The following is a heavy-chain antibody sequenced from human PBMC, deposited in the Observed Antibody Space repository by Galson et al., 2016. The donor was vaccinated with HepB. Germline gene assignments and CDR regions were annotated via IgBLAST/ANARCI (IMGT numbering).Heavy chain of an antibody. J-gene: IGHJ6*03. CDR2: IHRSGDT. Sequence: SETLSLTCAVSGGSINPSYWTWIRQPAGKALEWIGRIHRSGDTKYNASLSSRVTLSIDTSKNQISLSLRSATAADTPVYYWATRTLTTPPPHQFFYYYYLDVWGKGTTVTVSS. CDR3: ATRTLTTPPPHQFFYYYYLDV. V-gene: IGHV4-4*07. CDR1: GGSINPSY. D-gene: IGHD4-17*01.